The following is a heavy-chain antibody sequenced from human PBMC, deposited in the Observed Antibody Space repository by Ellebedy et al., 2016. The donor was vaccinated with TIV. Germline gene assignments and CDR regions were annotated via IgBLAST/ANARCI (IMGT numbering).Heavy chain of an antibody. CDR3: ARGIDYYGSGSYYNE. Sequence: AASVKVSCKASGGTSSSYAISWVRQAPGQGLEWMGRIIPILGIANYAQKFQGRVTITADKSTSTAYMELSSLRSEDTAVYYCARGIDYYGSGSYYNEWGQGTLVTVSS. CDR1: GGTSSSYA. V-gene: IGHV1-69*04. J-gene: IGHJ4*02. D-gene: IGHD3-10*01. CDR2: IIPILGIA.